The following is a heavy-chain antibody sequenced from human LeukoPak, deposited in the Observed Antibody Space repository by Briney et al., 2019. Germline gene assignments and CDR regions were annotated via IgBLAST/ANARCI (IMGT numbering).Heavy chain of an antibody. D-gene: IGHD5-18*01. CDR3: AREVGKYSYGSSLRFDY. CDR1: GGTLSSYA. Sequence: SVKVSCKASGGTLSSYAISWVRQAPGQGLEWMGRIIPIFGTANYAQKFQGRVTITTDESTSTAYMELSSLRSEDTAVYYCAREVGKYSYGSSLRFDYWGQGTLVTVSS. CDR2: IIPIFGTA. J-gene: IGHJ4*02. V-gene: IGHV1-69*05.